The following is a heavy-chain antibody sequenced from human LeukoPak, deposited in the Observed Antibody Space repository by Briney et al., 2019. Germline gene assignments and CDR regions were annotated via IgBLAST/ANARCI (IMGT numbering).Heavy chain of an antibody. V-gene: IGHV4-59*01. CDR1: GGSIRSYY. CDR3: ARFSAHQLRSGYYYYMDV. J-gene: IGHJ6*03. Sequence: PSETLSLTCTVSGGSIRSYYWSWVRQPPGKGLEYIGHIYYTGSTDYNPSLKSRVTMSLDTSKNQFPLKLSSVTAADTAVYSCARFSAHQLRSGYYYYMDVWGEGTTVTVSS. D-gene: IGHD2-2*01. CDR2: IYYTGST.